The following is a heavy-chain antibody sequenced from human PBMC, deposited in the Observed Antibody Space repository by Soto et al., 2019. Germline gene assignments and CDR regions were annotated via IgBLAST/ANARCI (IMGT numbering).Heavy chain of an antibody. D-gene: IGHD1-7*01. CDR1: GGSFTSNNW. J-gene: IGHJ4*02. CDR3: ASRDPGTSVDY. V-gene: IGHV4-4*02. CDR2: IYRTGST. Sequence: TSETLSLTCAVSGGSFTSNNWWTWVRQPPGQGLEWIGEIYRTGSTNYNPSLKSRVTISLDKSENQFSLKVTSLTAADTAVYYCASRDPGTSVDYWGLGTLVTVSS.